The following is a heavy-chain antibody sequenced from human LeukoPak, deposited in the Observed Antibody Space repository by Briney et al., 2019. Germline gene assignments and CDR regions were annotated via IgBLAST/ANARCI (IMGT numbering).Heavy chain of an antibody. J-gene: IGHJ4*02. CDR3: ARDRPYYGGTPDY. V-gene: IGHV3-7*01. CDR1: GFTFSSYW. D-gene: IGHD4-23*01. CDR2: IKVDGSDK. Sequence: GGSLRLSCAASGFTFSSYWMSWVRQAPGKGLEWVANIKVDGSDKYYVDSVKGRFTISRDNAKNSLSLQMNSLRVEDTAVYYCARDRPYYGGTPDYWGQGTLVTVSS.